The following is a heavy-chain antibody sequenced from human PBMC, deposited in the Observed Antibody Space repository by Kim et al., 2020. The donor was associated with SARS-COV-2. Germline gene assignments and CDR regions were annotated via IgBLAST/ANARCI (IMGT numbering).Heavy chain of an antibody. D-gene: IGHD3-10*01. CDR1: GGSISSYY. Sequence: SETLSLTCTVSGGSISSYYWSWIRQPPGKGLEWIGYIYYSGSTNYNPSLKSRVTISVDTSKNQFSLKLSSVTAADTAVYYCARERIGLGEFGYYYYYGMDVWGQGTTVTVSS. CDR3: ARERIGLGEFGYYYYYGMDV. CDR2: IYYSGST. J-gene: IGHJ6*02. V-gene: IGHV4-59*13.